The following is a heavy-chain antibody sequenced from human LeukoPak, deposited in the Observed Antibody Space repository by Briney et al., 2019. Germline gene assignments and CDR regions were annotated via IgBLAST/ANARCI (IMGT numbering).Heavy chain of an antibody. J-gene: IGHJ4*02. D-gene: IGHD3-10*01. CDR2: ISGSGGST. Sequence: GGSLRLSCAASGFAFSSYAMSWVRQAPGKGLEWVSAISGSGGSTYYADSVKGRFTISRDNSKNTLYLQMNSLRAEDTAVYYCAKGDGSGSYSAFDYWGQGTLVTVSS. V-gene: IGHV3-23*01. CDR1: GFAFSSYA. CDR3: AKGDGSGSYSAFDY.